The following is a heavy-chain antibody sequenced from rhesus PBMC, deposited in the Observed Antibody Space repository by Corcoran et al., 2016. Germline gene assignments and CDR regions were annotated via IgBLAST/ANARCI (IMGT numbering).Heavy chain of an antibody. V-gene: IGHV5-43*01. CDR1: GYSFTGSW. CDR2: IYPGDSGT. Sequence: EVQLVQSGAEVKRPGESLRISCKTSGYSFTGSWISWVRQMPGKGLGWRGSIYPGDSGTRYNPSFKGHVTISADKSISTTYLQWSSLKASDTATYYCAKGYWSDYYDSNYYGLDSWGQGVVVTVSS. D-gene: IGHD3-22*01. CDR3: AKGYWSDYYDSNYYGLDS. J-gene: IGHJ6*01.